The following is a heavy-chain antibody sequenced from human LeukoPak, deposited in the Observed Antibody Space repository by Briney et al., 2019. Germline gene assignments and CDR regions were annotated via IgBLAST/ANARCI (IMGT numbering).Heavy chain of an antibody. CDR2: ISAYNGHT. Sequence: ASVKVSCKASGYTFTSYGISWVRQAPGQGLEWMGWISAYNGHTNYAQKIQGRATMTTDTSTSTAYMELRSLRSDDMAVYYCARVRLWAFQHWGQGTLVTVSS. CDR1: GYTFTSYG. CDR3: ARVRLWAFQH. J-gene: IGHJ1*01. D-gene: IGHD4/OR15-4a*01. V-gene: IGHV1-18*03.